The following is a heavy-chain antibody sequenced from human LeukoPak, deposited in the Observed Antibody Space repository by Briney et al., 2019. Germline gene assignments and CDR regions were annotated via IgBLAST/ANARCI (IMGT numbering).Heavy chain of an antibody. Sequence: PSETLSLTCAVSGGSISSSNWWSWIRQPPGKGLEWIGEIYHSGSTNYNPSLKSRVTISVDKSKTHFSLKLSSVTAADTAVYYWGRGSQFLRFLGFWGQGTLVTVSS. J-gene: IGHJ4*02. CDR2: IYHSGST. CDR1: GGSISSSNW. CDR3: GRGSQFLRFLGF. D-gene: IGHD3-3*01. V-gene: IGHV4-4*02.